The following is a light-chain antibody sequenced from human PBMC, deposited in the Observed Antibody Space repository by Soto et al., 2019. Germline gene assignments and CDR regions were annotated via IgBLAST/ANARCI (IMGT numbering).Light chain of an antibody. CDR1: SSDVGGYNY. CDR2: DVS. V-gene: IGLV2-14*03. Sequence: QSVLTQPASVSGSPGQSITISCTGTSSDVGGYNYVSWYQHHPGKAPKLMIYDVSNRPSGVSNRFSGSKSGNTASLIISGLQAEDEADYYCSSSTSTSIYSISLFGT. CDR3: SSSTSTSIYSISL. J-gene: IGLJ1*01.